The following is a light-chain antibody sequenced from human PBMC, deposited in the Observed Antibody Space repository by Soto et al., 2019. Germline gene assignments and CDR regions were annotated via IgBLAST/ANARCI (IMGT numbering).Light chain of an antibody. J-gene: IGKJ1*01. CDR2: LGY. V-gene: IGKV2-28*01. CDR3: MQALQTPPT. CDR1: QSLLHTDGYNY. Sequence: DTVMTQSPLSLPVTPGEPASISCWSSQSLLHTDGYNYLDWYLQKPGQSPQLLIYLGYYRASGVSDRFSGSGSRTDFTLKISRVEAEDVGVYYCMQALQTPPTFGQGTKLEI.